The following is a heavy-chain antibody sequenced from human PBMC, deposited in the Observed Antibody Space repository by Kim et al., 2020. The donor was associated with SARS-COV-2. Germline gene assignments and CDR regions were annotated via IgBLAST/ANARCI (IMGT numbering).Heavy chain of an antibody. Sequence: GGSLRLSCAASGFTFSNDWMNWVRQAPGNGLEWVGRIISKTDGGTTDYAAPVKGRFTISRDDSTNTLYLQMNSLKTEDTAIYYCTTARGGHYWGQGTLVIVSS. CDR1: GFTFSNDW. V-gene: IGHV3-15*01. CDR3: TTARGGHY. CDR2: IISKTDGGTT. J-gene: IGHJ4*02. D-gene: IGHD3-16*01.